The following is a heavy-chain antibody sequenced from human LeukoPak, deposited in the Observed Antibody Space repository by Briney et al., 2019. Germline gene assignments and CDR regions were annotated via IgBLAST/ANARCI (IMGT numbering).Heavy chain of an antibody. J-gene: IGHJ6*03. CDR2: IDWDDDK. V-gene: IGHV2-70*01. Sequence: SGPALLKPTQTLTLTCTFSGFSLSTSGMCVSWIRQPPGKALEWLALIDWDDDKYYSTYLKTRLTISKDTSKNQVVLTMTNVNPEDTATYYCARTAGGNSYFYYMDVWGKGTTVTVSS. D-gene: IGHD4-23*01. CDR1: GFSLSTSGMC. CDR3: ARTAGGNSYFYYMDV.